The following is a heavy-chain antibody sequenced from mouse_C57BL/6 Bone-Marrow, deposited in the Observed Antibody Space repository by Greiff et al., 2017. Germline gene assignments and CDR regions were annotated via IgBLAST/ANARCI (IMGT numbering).Heavy chain of an antibody. Sequence: EVQRVEPGGGLVKPGGSLKLSCAASGFTFSDYGMHWVRQAPEKGLEWVAYISSASSPIYYADTVKGRFTISRDNAKNTLFLQMTSLRSEETAMYYCAKIDYCGRRYFDVWGTGTTVTVSS. J-gene: IGHJ1*03. CDR2: ISSASSPI. V-gene: IGHV5-17*01. CDR1: GFTFSDYG. D-gene: IGHD1-1*01. CDR3: AKIDYCGRRYFDV.